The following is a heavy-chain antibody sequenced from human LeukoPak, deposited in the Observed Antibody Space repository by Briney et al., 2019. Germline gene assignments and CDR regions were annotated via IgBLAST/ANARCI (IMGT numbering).Heavy chain of an antibody. Sequence: SETLSLTCIVSGGSISSYYWSWIRQSPGKGLEWIGYIHYSGSTNYNPSLESRVIISVDTSKNQFSLKLSSVTAADTAVYYCASHLGATTYDAFDIWGQGTMVTVSS. J-gene: IGHJ3*02. D-gene: IGHD1-26*01. CDR3: ASHLGATTYDAFDI. CDR2: IHYSGST. V-gene: IGHV4-59*01. CDR1: GGSISSYY.